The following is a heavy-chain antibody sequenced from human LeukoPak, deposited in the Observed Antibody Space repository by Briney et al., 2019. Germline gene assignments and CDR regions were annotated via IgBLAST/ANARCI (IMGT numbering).Heavy chain of an antibody. V-gene: IGHV3-11*06. J-gene: IGHJ4*02. Sequence: GGSLRLSCAASGFTFSSYAMSWIRQAPGKGLEWVSYISSSDTYTNYADSVKGRFTISRDNAKNSLYLQMNSLRAEDTAVYYCARGPYSSGSSADYWGQGTLVTVSS. D-gene: IGHD6-19*01. CDR2: ISSSDTYT. CDR1: GFTFSSYA. CDR3: ARGPYSSGSSADY.